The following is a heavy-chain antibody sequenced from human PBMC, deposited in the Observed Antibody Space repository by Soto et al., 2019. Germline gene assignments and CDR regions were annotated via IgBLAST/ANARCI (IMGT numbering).Heavy chain of an antibody. Sequence: VGSLRLSCAASGFTFSSYVMHWVRQALGKGLEWVAVISYDGSNKYYADSVKGRFTISRDNSKHTLFLRMNSLRPEDTAVYYCAKDLEGYCSSTSCYTYFGLDVWGQGTTVTVSS. CDR2: ISYDGSNK. CDR1: GFTFSSYV. D-gene: IGHD2-2*01. V-gene: IGHV3-30*18. J-gene: IGHJ6*02. CDR3: AKDLEGYCSSTSCYTYFGLDV.